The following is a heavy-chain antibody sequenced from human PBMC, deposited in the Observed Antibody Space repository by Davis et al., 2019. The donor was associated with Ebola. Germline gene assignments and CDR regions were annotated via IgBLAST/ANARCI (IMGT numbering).Heavy chain of an antibody. CDR3: ARGAHYYYYYMDV. CDR2: ISDSGGST. J-gene: IGHJ6*03. V-gene: IGHV3-23*01. Sequence: GESLKISCAASGFTFSSYAMSWVRQAPGKGLEWVSAISDSGGSTYYADSVKGRFTISRDNSKNTLYLQMNSLRAEDTAVYYCARGAHYYYYYMDVWGKGSTVTVSS. CDR1: GFTFSSYA.